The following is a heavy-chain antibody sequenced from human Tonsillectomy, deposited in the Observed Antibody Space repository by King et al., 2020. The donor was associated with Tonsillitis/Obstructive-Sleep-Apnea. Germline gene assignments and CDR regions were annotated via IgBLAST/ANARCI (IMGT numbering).Heavy chain of an antibody. CDR2: ISAYNGHT. CDR3: ARDSMSHYYVSSGDYTFNY. J-gene: IGHJ4*02. V-gene: IGHV1-18*01. D-gene: IGHD3-22*01. Sequence: QLVQSGAEVKKPGASVKVSCKASGYTFPNYGISWVRQAPGQGLEWMGWISAYNGHTNYAQKLQGRLTMTTDTSTRTAYLAMRSLRSDDTAVYYCARDSMSHYYVSSGDYTFNYWGQGTLVTVSS. CDR1: GYTFPNYG.